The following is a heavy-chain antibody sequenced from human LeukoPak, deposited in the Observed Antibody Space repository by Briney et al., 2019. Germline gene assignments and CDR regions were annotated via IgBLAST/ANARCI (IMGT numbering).Heavy chain of an antibody. CDR1: AYSFTSSW. Sequence: GESLKIFCEGSAYSFTSSWIGRGRQMPGKGLEWMGIIFPGDSDIRYSPSFQGQVTISADKSITTAYLQWSSLKASDTAIYYCARGLFCSGGSCCFDYWGQGTLVTVSS. V-gene: IGHV5-51*01. D-gene: IGHD2-15*01. CDR2: IFPGDSDI. CDR3: ARGLFCSGGSCCFDY. J-gene: IGHJ4*02.